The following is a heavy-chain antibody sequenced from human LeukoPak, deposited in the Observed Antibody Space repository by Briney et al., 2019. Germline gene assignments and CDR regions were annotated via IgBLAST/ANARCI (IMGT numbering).Heavy chain of an antibody. D-gene: IGHD1-26*01. Sequence: ASVKVSCKASGYTFTCYYMHWVRQTPGQGREGMGWINPNSGGTNYAQKFQGTVTMTRDTSLSPASMELSRLRSDDTAVYSCARERIWELPNSPYYYYGMDVWGQGTTVTVSS. CDR2: INPNSGGT. V-gene: IGHV1-2*02. CDR1: GYTFTCYY. J-gene: IGHJ6*02. CDR3: ARERIWELPNSPYYYYGMDV.